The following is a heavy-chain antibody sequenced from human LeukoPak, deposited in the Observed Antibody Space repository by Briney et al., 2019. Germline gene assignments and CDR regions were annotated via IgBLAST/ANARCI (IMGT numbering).Heavy chain of an antibody. Sequence: SQTLSLTCTVSGGSISSGGYYWSWIRQPPGKGLEWIGYIYHSGSTYYNPSLKSRVTISVDRPKNQFSLKLSSVTAADTAVYYRAREAVGGLIDAFDIWGQGTMVTVSS. D-gene: IGHD1-26*01. CDR1: GGSISSGGYY. CDR3: AREAVGGLIDAFDI. J-gene: IGHJ3*02. V-gene: IGHV4-30-2*01. CDR2: IYHSGST.